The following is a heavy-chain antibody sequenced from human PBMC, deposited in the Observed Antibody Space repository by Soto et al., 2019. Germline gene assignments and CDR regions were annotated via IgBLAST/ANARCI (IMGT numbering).Heavy chain of an antibody. CDR1: GYTFTSYY. CDR2: INPSGGST. J-gene: IGHJ6*02. V-gene: IGHV1-46*01. D-gene: IGHD3-10*01. Sequence: ASVKVSCKASGYTFTSYYMHWVRQAPGQGLEWMGIINPSGGSTSYAQKFQGRVTMTRDTSTSTVYMELSSLRSEDTAVYYCARGLITMVRGVQSPYYYYGMDVWGQGTTVTAP. CDR3: ARGLITMVRGVQSPYYYYGMDV.